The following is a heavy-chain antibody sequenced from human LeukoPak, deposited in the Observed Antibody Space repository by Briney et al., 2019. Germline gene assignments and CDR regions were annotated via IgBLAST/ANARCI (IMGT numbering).Heavy chain of an antibody. CDR2: ISGSGGST. D-gene: IGHD3-22*01. Sequence: GGSLRLSCAASGFTFSSYAMSWARQAPGKGLEWVSAISGSGGSTYYADSVKGRFTISRDNSKNTLYLQMNSLRAEDTAVYYCAKDQYYDSSGQYYFDYWGQGTLVTVSS. J-gene: IGHJ4*02. CDR1: GFTFSSYA. CDR3: AKDQYYDSSGQYYFDY. V-gene: IGHV3-23*01.